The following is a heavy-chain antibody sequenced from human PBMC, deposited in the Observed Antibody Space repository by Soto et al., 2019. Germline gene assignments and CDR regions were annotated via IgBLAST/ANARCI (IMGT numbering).Heavy chain of an antibody. J-gene: IGHJ6*02. V-gene: IGHV3-23*01. CDR1: GFTFSSYA. D-gene: IGHD6-19*01. CDR3: AKYSSGWWEYYGMDV. CDR2: ISGSGGST. Sequence: GGSLRLSCAASGFTFSSYAMSWVRQAPGKGLEWVSAISGSGGSTYYADSVKGRFTISRDNSKNTLYLQMNSLRAEDTAVYYCAKYSSGWWEYYGMDVWGQGTTVTVSS.